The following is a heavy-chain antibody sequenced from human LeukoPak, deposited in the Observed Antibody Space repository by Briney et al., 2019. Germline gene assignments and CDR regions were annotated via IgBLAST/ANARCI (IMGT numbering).Heavy chain of an antibody. Sequence: PGGSLRLSCSASGFIFSDYGMHWVRQPPGKGLEWIGEIYHSGSTNYNPSLKSRVTISVDKSKNQFSLKLSSVTAADTAVYYCARDLGSAYDSSGYYDYWGQGTLVTVSS. CDR3: ARDLGSAYDSSGYYDY. CDR2: IYHSGST. CDR1: GFIFSDYG. D-gene: IGHD3-22*01. J-gene: IGHJ4*02. V-gene: IGHV4-4*02.